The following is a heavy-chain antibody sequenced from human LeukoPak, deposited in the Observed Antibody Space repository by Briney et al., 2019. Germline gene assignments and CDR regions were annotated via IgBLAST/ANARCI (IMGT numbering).Heavy chain of an antibody. CDR1: GFTFSSYS. CDR3: ARDFTVTTSNY. Sequence: GGCLRLSCAASGFTFSSYSMNWVRQAPGKGLEWVSYISSSSSTIYYADSVKGRFTVSRDNAKNSLYLQMNSLRAEDTAVYYCARDFTVTTSNYWGQGTLVTVSS. J-gene: IGHJ4*02. V-gene: IGHV3-48*01. D-gene: IGHD4-17*01. CDR2: ISSSSSTI.